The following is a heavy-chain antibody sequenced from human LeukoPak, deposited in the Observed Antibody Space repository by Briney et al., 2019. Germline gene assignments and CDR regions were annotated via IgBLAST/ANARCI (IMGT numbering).Heavy chain of an antibody. D-gene: IGHD6-13*01. V-gene: IGHV4-39*01. CDR1: GGSISSSSYY. J-gene: IGHJ4*02. CDR3: ARHVVFVYSRWSPFDY. Sequence: SETLSLTCTVSGGSISSSSYYWGWIRQPPGKGLEGIGSTYYPGSTYYNPSLKSRAPISVDTSRNQFSLKLSSVTAADTVLYYGARHVVFVYSRWSPFDYWGQGTLVTVSS. CDR2: TYYPGST.